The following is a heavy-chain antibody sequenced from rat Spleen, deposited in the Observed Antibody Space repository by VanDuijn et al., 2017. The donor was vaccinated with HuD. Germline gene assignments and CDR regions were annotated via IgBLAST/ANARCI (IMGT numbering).Heavy chain of an antibody. V-gene: IGHV5-22*01. CDR3: ARSVFDY. CDR2: ISFEGSGT. Sequence: EVQLVESGGGLVQPGRSLNLSCAASGFTFSDYYMAWVRQAPKQGLEWVASISFEGSGTYYGDSVKGRFTISRDNAKSTLYLQMNSLRSEDTATYYCARSVFDYWGQGVMVTVSS. J-gene: IGHJ2*01. CDR1: GFTFSDYY.